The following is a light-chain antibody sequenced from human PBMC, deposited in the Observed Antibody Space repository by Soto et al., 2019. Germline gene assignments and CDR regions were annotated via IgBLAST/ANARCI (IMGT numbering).Light chain of an antibody. V-gene: IGKV3-20*01. CDR2: GAS. J-gene: IGKJ4*01. Sequence: EIVLTQSPGTLSLSPGERATLSCRASQSVNSSYLAWYQQKPGQAPRLLIFGASTRATGIPDRFSGSGSGTVFTLTISRLEPEDFAVYYCQQYVSSPALSFGGGTK. CDR3: QQYVSSPALS. CDR1: QSVNSSY.